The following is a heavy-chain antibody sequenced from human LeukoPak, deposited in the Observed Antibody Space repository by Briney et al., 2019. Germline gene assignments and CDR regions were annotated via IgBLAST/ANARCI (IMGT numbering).Heavy chain of an antibody. V-gene: IGHV4-59*12. CDR3: ARDRSGYDSTVTIYYYYYYMDV. CDR2: IYYSGST. CDR1: GGSISSYY. Sequence: PSETLSLTCTVSGGSISSYYWSWIRQPPGKGLEWIGYIYYSGSTNYNPSLKSRVTMSVDTSKNQFSLKLSSVTAADTAVYYCARDRSGYDSTVTIYYYYYYMDVWGKGTTVTVSS. D-gene: IGHD5-12*01. J-gene: IGHJ6*03.